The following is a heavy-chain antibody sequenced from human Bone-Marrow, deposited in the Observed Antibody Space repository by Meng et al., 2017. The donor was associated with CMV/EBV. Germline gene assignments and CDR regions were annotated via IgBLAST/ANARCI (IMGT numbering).Heavy chain of an antibody. V-gene: IGHV4-34*01. J-gene: IGHJ6*02. Sequence: LSCAVYGGSFSGYYWSWIRQPPGKGLEWNGEINHSGSTNYNPSLKSRVTISVDTSKNQFSLKLSSVTAADTAVYYCARTAARRIYYYYYGMDVWGQGTTVTVSS. CDR2: INHSGST. CDR3: ARTAARRIYYYYYGMDV. CDR1: GGSFSGYY. D-gene: IGHD6-6*01.